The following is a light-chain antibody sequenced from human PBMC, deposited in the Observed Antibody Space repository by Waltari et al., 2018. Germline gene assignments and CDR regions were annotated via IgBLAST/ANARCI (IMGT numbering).Light chain of an antibody. Sequence: QSALTQPAAVSGSPGQSITISCTGTKSDFGDYNHDAWYQQHPGKAPKVMIYDVRHRPSGVSNRFSGSKSGNTASLTISGLQAEDEGNYYCSSYISSSTPWVFGGGTKLTVL. V-gene: IGLV2-14*01. CDR1: KSDFGDYNH. J-gene: IGLJ3*02. CDR3: SSYISSSTPWV. CDR2: DVR.